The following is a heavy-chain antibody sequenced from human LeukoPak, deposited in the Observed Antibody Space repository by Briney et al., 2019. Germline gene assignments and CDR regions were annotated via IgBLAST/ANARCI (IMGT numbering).Heavy chain of an antibody. V-gene: IGHV4-38-2*02. J-gene: IGHJ5*02. CDR2: IYHSGST. CDR1: GYSISSGYY. Sequence: SETLSLTCTVSGYSISSGYYWGWIRPPPGKGLEWIGSIYHSGSTYYNPSLKRRVTISVDTSKNQFSLKLNSVTAADTALYYCARGIIETKIVAYDPWGQGTLVTVSS. CDR3: ARGIIETKIVAYDP. D-gene: IGHD2-21*01.